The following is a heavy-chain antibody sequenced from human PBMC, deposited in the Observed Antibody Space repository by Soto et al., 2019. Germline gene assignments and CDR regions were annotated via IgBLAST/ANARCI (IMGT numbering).Heavy chain of an antibody. V-gene: IGHV3-30*18. CDR1: GFTFSSYG. CDR3: AKDRASWAVAGTSYYDYGMDV. D-gene: IGHD6-19*01. Sequence: QVQLVESGGGVVQPGRSLRLSCAASGFTFSSYGMHWVRQAPGKGLEWVAVISYDGSNKYYADSVKGRFTISRDNSKNTLYLQMNSLRAEDTAVYYCAKDRASWAVAGTSYYDYGMDVWGQGTTVTVSS. CDR2: ISYDGSNK. J-gene: IGHJ6*02.